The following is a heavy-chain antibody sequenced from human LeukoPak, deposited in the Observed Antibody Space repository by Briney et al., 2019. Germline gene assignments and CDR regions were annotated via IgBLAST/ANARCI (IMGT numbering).Heavy chain of an antibody. CDR1: GYSISSGYY. J-gene: IGHJ6*03. Sequence: SETLSLTCTVSGYSISSGYYWAWIRQPPGKGLEWIGSIYHSGSTNYNPSLKSRVSISVDTSKNQFSLKLSSVTAADTAVYYCARQIRGAFSTGITLIRGVRRSYYYMDVWDKGTTVTVSS. V-gene: IGHV4-38-2*02. CDR2: IYHSGST. D-gene: IGHD3-10*01. CDR3: ARQIRGAFSTGITLIRGVRRSYYYMDV.